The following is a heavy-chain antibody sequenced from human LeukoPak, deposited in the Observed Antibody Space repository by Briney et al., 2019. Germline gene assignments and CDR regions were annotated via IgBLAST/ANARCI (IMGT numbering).Heavy chain of an antibody. J-gene: IGHJ4*01. CDR1: GGSFSGNY. Sequence: SETLSLTCAVYGGSFSGNYWSWIRQPPGKGLEWIGEINHSEITNYNPSLKRRVTISVDTSKNQFSLKLSSVTAADTAVYYCARVSAAMVSYDYWGHGTLVTVSS. CDR2: INHSEIT. CDR3: ARVSAAMVSYDY. D-gene: IGHD2-2*01. V-gene: IGHV4-34*01.